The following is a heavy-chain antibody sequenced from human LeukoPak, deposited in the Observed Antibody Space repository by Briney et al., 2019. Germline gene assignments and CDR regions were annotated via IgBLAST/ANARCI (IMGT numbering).Heavy chain of an antibody. CDR3: AKREGPYYFAY. CDR1: GFTFRSYA. D-gene: IGHD5-24*01. J-gene: IGHJ4*02. CDR2: ISGGGDII. V-gene: IGHV3-23*01. Sequence: AGSLRLSCAASGFTFRSYAMSWVRQAPGKGLEWVSDISGGGDIIYYADSLKGRSTISRDNSKNTLYLQMNSLRAEDTAVYYCAKREGPYYFAYWGQGTLVTVSS.